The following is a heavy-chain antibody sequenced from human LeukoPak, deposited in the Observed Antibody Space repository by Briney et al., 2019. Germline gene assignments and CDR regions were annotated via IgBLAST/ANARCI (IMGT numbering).Heavy chain of an antibody. CDR3: AKDEYYYDSSGYQTDY. J-gene: IGHJ4*02. CDR2: IKPDGSVG. CDR1: GFTCSNYW. D-gene: IGHD3-22*01. Sequence: VGSLRLSCAASGFTCSNYWMTWVRQAPGTGLEWVANIKPDGSVGYYVDSVRGRFIISRDNAGNSLYLQMNSLRAEDTAVYYCAKDEYYYDSSGYQTDYWGQGTLVTVSS. V-gene: IGHV3-7*03.